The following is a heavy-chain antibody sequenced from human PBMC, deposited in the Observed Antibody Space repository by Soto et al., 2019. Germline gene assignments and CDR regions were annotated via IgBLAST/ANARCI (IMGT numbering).Heavy chain of an antibody. J-gene: IGHJ6*02. CDR3: ARDVSIAVAEASYYYYYGMDV. D-gene: IGHD6-19*01. CDR1: GYTFTGYY. V-gene: IGHV1-2*04. CDR2: INPNSGGT. Sequence: QVQLVQSGAEVKKPGASVKVSCKASGYTFTGYYMHWVRQAPGQGLEWMGWINPNSGGTNYAQKFQGWVTMTRDTSIITAYMELRRLRSDDTAVYYCARDVSIAVAEASYYYYYGMDVWGQGTTVTVSS.